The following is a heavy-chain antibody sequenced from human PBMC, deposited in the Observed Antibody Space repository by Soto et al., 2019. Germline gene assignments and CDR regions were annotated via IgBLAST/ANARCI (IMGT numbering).Heavy chain of an antibody. Sequence: GGSLRLSCAASGVTFSNYAMTWVRQAPGKGLEWVSGISGSGGTTFYAGSVKGRFAISRDNSKNTLYLQVNSLRAEDTAVYYCALRYCSRTTCPPLNSYFYMDVWGKGTTVTVSS. CDR1: GVTFSNYA. D-gene: IGHD2-2*01. CDR3: ALRYCSRTTCPPLNSYFYMDV. CDR2: ISGSGGTT. J-gene: IGHJ6*03. V-gene: IGHV3-23*01.